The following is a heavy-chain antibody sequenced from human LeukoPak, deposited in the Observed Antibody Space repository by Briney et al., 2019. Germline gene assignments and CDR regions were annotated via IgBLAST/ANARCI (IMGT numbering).Heavy chain of an antibody. Sequence: SGTLSLTCAVSGGSISSSNRWSWVRQPPGKGLEWIGEIYHSGSTNYNPSLKSRVTISVDKSKNQFSLKLSSVTAADTAVYYCAGVRRSSGWYPTGYFDYWGQGTLVTVSS. D-gene: IGHD6-19*01. J-gene: IGHJ4*02. CDR1: GGSISSSNR. CDR2: IYHSGST. V-gene: IGHV4-4*02. CDR3: AGVRRSSGWYPTGYFDY.